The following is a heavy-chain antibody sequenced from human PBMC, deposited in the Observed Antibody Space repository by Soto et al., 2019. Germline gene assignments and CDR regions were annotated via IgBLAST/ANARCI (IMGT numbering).Heavy chain of an antibody. CDR2: ISSRGDSI. CDR3: NPRRLHLSDS. Sequence: GGSLRLSCAASGFTFSSYNMNWVRQAPGKGLEWVSYISSRGDSIYYVDSVKGRFTISRDNAKNSLYLQMNSLRAEDTAVYYCNPRRLHLSDSWGQGTLVTVSS. V-gene: IGHV3-48*01. D-gene: IGHD3-16*01. CDR1: GFTFSSYN. J-gene: IGHJ4*02.